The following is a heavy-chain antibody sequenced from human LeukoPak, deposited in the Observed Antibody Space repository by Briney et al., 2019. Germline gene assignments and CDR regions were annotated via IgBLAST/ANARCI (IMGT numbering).Heavy chain of an antibody. CDR3: AYTSGYDFSSYYYYYIDV. D-gene: IGHD5-12*01. V-gene: IGHV3-21*01. CDR2: ISSGSSYI. Sequence: GSLRLSCAASGFIFSSYSMNWVRQAPGKGLECVSSISSGSSYIYYADSVKGRFTISRDNAKNSLYLQMNSLSAEDTAVYYCAYTSGYDFSSYYYYYIDVWGKGTTVTVSS. J-gene: IGHJ6*03. CDR1: GFIFSSYS.